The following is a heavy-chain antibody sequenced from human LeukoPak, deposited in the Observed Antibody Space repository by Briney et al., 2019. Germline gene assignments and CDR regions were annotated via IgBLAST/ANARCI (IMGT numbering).Heavy chain of an antibody. CDR1: GYTFTGYY. V-gene: IGHV1-2*02. Sequence: ASVKVSCKASGYTFTGYYMHWVRQAPGQGLEWMGWINPNSGGTNYAQKFQGRVTMARDTSISTAYMELSRLRSDDTAVYYCARAPGPPRPNMDVWGKGTTVTVPS. CDR2: INPNSGGT. CDR3: ARAPGPPRPNMDV. J-gene: IGHJ6*03.